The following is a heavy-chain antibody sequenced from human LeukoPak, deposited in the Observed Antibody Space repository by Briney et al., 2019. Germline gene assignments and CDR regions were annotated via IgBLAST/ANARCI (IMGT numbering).Heavy chain of an antibody. J-gene: IGHJ4*02. D-gene: IGHD3-22*01. V-gene: IGHV1-3*01. CDR2: INAGNGNT. CDR3: ASELHSSGYYWHY. CDR1: GYTFTSYA. Sequence: ASVKVSCKASGYTFTSYAMHWVRQAPGQRLEWMGWINAGNGNTKYSQKFQGRVTMTRNTSTSTAYMELSGLRSEDTAVYYCASELHSSGYYWHYWGQGTLVTVSS.